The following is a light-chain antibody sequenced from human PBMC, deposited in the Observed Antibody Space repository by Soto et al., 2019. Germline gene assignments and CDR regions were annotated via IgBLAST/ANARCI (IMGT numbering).Light chain of an antibody. CDR2: AAS. V-gene: IGKV1-39*01. CDR1: QSLKQS. Sequence: DVQMTQSPSSLSASVGDRVTITCRASQSLKQSLNWYQQKPGKAPKLLIFAASNLQSGVPSRFSGSGSGTEFTLTITSLQPNDFATYYCQPYYTYSWTFGQGTKVDIK. J-gene: IGKJ1*01. CDR3: QPYYTYSWT.